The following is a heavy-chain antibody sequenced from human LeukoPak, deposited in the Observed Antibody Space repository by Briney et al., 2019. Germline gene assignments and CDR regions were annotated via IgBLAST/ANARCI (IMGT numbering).Heavy chain of an antibody. V-gene: IGHV4-59*01. CDR1: GGSISSYY. J-gene: IGHJ6*02. D-gene: IGHD1-26*01. CDR2: VYYSGRT. CDR3: ARTFSESYYYYGMDV. Sequence: SETLSLTCTVSGGSISSYYWSWIRQPPGKGLEWIGYVYYSGRTNYNPSLKSQVTISVDTSKNQFSLKLSSVTAADTAVYYCARTFSESYYYYGMDVWGQGTTVTVSS.